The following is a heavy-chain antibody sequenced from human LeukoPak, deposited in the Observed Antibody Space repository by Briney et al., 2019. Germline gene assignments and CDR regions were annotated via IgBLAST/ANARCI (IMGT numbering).Heavy chain of an antibody. CDR2: IYSGGST. V-gene: IGHV3-66*04. CDR1: GFTVSSNY. J-gene: IGHJ4*02. Sequence: GGSLRLSCAASGFTVSSNYMSWVRQAPGKGLEWVSVIYSGGSTYYADSVKGRFTISRDNSKNTLYLQMNSLRAEDTAVYYCARQPYYYDSSGYYYWGQGTLVTVSS. CDR3: ARQPYYYDSSGYYY. D-gene: IGHD3-22*01.